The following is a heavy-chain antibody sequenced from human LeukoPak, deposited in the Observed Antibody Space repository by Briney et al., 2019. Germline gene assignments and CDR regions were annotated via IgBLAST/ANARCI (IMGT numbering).Heavy chain of an antibody. Sequence: PSETLSLTCTVSRGSISSYYWSWIRQPPGKGLEWIGYISYSVSSNYSPSLKSRVTISVDTSKKQFSLKLSSVTAADTAVYYCARGHGDPLFDFWGQGILVTVSS. CDR3: ARGHGDPLFDF. J-gene: IGHJ4*02. CDR1: RGSISSYY. D-gene: IGHD4-17*01. CDR2: ISYSVSS. V-gene: IGHV4-59*01.